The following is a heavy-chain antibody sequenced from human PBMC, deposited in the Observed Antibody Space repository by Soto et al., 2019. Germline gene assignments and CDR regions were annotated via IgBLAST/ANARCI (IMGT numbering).Heavy chain of an antibody. V-gene: IGHV3-21*01. CDR3: ARDDHGPIYFDY. Sequence: EVQLVESGGGLVKPGGSLRLSCAASGFTFSSYSMNWVRQAPGKGLEWVSSISGGSSYIYYADSLRGRFTISRENAKNSLYLQMNSLRAEDTAVYYCARDDHGPIYFDYWGQGTLVTVSS. J-gene: IGHJ4*02. CDR1: GFTFSSYS. CDR2: ISGGSSYI.